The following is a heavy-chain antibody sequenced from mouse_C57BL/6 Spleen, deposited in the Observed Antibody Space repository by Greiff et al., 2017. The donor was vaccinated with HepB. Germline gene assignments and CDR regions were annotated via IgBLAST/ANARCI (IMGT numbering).Heavy chain of an antibody. D-gene: IGHD3-2*02. Sequence: EVMLVESGGDLVKPGGSLKLSCAASGFTFSSYGMSWVRQTPDKRLEWVATISSGGSYTYYPDSVKGRFTISRDNAKNTLYLQMSSLKSEDTAMYYCARHEQLRSHFDYWGQGTTLTVSS. V-gene: IGHV5-6*01. CDR3: ARHEQLRSHFDY. CDR2: ISSGGSYT. J-gene: IGHJ2*01. CDR1: GFTFSSYG.